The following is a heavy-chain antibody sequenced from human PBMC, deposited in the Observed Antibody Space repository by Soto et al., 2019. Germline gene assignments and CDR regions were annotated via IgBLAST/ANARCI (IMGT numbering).Heavy chain of an antibody. CDR2: SRDKANSYTT. V-gene: IGHV3-72*01. D-gene: IGHD6-13*01. J-gene: IGHJ4*02. CDR1: GFTFSDHY. Sequence: EVQLVESGGGLVQPGGSLRLSCAASGFTFSDHYIDWVRQAPGKGLEWVGRSRDKANSYTTEYAASVKGRFTISRDDSKNSLYLQMNSLKTEDTAVYYCAKVASSPQTRDFDYWCQGTLVTVSS. CDR3: AKVASSPQTRDFDY.